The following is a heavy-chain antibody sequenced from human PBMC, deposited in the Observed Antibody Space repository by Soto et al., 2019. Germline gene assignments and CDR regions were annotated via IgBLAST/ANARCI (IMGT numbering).Heavy chain of an antibody. Sequence: GGSLRLSCAASGFTFSSYAMSWVRQAPGKGLEWVSAISGSGGSTYYADSVKGRFTISRDNSKNTLYLQMNSLRAEDTAVYYCAKDLSLGRITIFGVVINAVDYWGQGTLVTVSS. V-gene: IGHV3-23*01. D-gene: IGHD3-3*01. CDR2: ISGSGGST. CDR3: AKDLSLGRITIFGVVINAVDY. CDR1: GFTFSSYA. J-gene: IGHJ4*02.